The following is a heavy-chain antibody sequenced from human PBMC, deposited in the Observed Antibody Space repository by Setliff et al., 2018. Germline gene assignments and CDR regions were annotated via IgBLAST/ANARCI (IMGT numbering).Heavy chain of an antibody. Sequence: SETLSLTCTVSGDPMSSRRYYWAWIRQPAGKGLEWIGQIYTSWSTNYNPSLKSRVTISLDTSNNQFSLSLSSVTAADTAVYYCARMGGFQYVDVWGKGTTVTVSS. D-gene: IGHD3-3*01. J-gene: IGHJ6*03. CDR2: IYTSWST. CDR3: ARMGGFQYVDV. V-gene: IGHV4-61*09. CDR1: GDPMSSRRYY.